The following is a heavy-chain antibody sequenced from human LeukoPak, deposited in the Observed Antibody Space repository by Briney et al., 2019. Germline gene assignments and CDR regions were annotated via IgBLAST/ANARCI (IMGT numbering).Heavy chain of an antibody. J-gene: IGHJ4*02. CDR1: GFTFSSYG. CDR3: ARDFRGGARAFDY. D-gene: IGHD3-16*01. CDR2: IWYDGSNK. Sequence: LPGRSLRLSCAASGFTFSSYGMHWVRQAPGKGLEWVAVIWYDGSNKYYADSVKGRFTIYRDNSKNTLYLQMNSLRAEDTAVYYCARDFRGGARAFDYWGQGTLVTVSS. V-gene: IGHV3-33*01.